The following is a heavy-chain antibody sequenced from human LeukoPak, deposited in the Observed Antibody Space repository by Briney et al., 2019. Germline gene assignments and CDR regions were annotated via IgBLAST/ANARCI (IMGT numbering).Heavy chain of an antibody. Sequence: PSETLSLTCTVSGGSISSSSYYWGWIRQPPGKGLEWIGSIYYSGSTYYNPSLKSRVTISVDTSKNQFSLKLSSVTAADTAVYYCARLLLLHYFDYWGQGTLVTVSS. V-gene: IGHV4-39*07. CDR2: IYYSGST. CDR1: GGSISSSSYY. CDR3: ARLLLLHYFDY. D-gene: IGHD2-15*01. J-gene: IGHJ4*02.